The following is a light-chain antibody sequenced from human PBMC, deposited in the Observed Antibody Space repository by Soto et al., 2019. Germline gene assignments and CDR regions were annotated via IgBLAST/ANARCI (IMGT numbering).Light chain of an antibody. J-gene: IGKJ4*01. Sequence: DIPMTQSPSSVSASVGDRVTITCRASQGFSTWLAWYRRKPGRAPELLIYSASSLHSGVPSRFSGSGSGTDFTLTISRLQPEDFATYYCQQANSFPRTFGGGTEVEIK. CDR3: QQANSFPRT. CDR1: QGFSTW. V-gene: IGKV1-12*01. CDR2: SAS.